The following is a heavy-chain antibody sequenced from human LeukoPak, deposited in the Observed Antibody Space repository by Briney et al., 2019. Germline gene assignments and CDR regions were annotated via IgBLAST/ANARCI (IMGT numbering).Heavy chain of an antibody. J-gene: IGHJ4*02. CDR1: GFTFSSYA. CDR3: ILTTVTTSVEY. Sequence: GGSLRLSCAASGFTFSSYAMSWVRQAPGKGLEWVSVIYNGGSIHYADSVKGRFTISSDNSKNTVYLQMNSLRAEDTAFYYCILTTVTTSVEYWGQGTLVTVSS. D-gene: IGHD4-17*01. CDR2: IYNGGSI. V-gene: IGHV3-23*03.